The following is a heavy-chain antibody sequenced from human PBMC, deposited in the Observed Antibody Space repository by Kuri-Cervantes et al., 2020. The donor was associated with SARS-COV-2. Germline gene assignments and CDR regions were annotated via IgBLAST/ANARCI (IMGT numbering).Heavy chain of an antibody. CDR2: ISWNSGSI. CDR1: GFTFDDYA. CDR3: AKESWYEDSRLGYFDL. Sequence: GESLKISCASAGFTFDDYAMHWVRQAPGKGLEWVSGISWNSGSIGYADSVKGRFTISRDNAKNSLYLQMNSLRAEDTALYYCAKESWYEDSRLGYFDLWGRGTLVTVSS. V-gene: IGHV3-9*01. J-gene: IGHJ2*01. D-gene: IGHD2-15*01.